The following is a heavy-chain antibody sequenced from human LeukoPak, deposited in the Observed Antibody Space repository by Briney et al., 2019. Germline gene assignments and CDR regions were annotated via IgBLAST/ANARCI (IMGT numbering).Heavy chain of an antibody. V-gene: IGHV3-30*02. Sequence: SGGSLRLSCAASGFTFSSYGMHWVRQAPGKGLEWVAFIRYDGSNKYYADSVKGRFTISRDNSKNTLYLQMNSLRAEDTAVYYCAKVAREVGESYFDYWGQGTLVTVSS. CDR3: AKVAREVGESYFDY. CDR2: IRYDGSNK. J-gene: IGHJ4*02. CDR1: GFTFSSYG. D-gene: IGHD3-10*01.